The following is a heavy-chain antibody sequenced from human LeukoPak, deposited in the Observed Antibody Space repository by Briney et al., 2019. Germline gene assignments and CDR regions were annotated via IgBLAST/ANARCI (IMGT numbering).Heavy chain of an antibody. J-gene: IGHJ4*02. Sequence: GSSVKVSCKASGGTFSSYAISWVRQAPGQGLEWMGGTIPIFGTANYAQKFQGRVTITADESTSTAYMELSSLRSEDTAVYYCARGKVTMIVGQFDYWGQGTLVTASS. CDR1: GGTFSSYA. CDR2: TIPIFGTA. CDR3: ARGKVTMIVGQFDY. V-gene: IGHV1-69*01. D-gene: IGHD3-22*01.